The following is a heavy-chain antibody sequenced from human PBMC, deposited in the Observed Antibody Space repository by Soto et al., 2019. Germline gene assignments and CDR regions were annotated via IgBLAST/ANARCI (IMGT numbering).Heavy chain of an antibody. J-gene: IGHJ6*02. Sequence: SETLSLTCTVSGGSISSSSYYWGWIRQPPGKGLEWIGSIYYSGSTYYNPSLKGRVTISVDTSKNQFSLKLSSVTAADTAVYYCARQSGSPVYGMDVWGQGTTVTVSS. CDR3: ARQSGSPVYGMDV. CDR1: GGSISSSSYY. CDR2: IYYSGST. D-gene: IGHD2-15*01. V-gene: IGHV4-39*01.